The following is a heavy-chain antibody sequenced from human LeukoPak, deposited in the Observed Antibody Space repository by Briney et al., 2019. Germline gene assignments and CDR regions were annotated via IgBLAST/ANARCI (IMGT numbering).Heavy chain of an antibody. CDR2: ISYDGSNK. D-gene: IGHD3-22*01. J-gene: IGHJ4*02. CDR1: GFTFSSYA. CDR3: ARDPADRNFDY. Sequence: GGSLRLSCAASGFTFSSYAMHWVRQAPGKGLEWVGVISYDGSNKYYADSVKGRFTISRDNSKNTLYLQMNSLRAEDTAVYYCARDPADRNFDYWGQGTLVTVSS. V-gene: IGHV3-30-3*01.